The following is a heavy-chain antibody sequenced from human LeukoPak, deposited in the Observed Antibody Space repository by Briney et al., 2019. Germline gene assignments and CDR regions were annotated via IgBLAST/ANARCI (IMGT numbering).Heavy chain of an antibody. CDR3: AKDRNYDSSGYWDY. Sequence: PGGSLRLSCAASGFTFDDYAMRWVRQAPGKGLEWVAFTRYDGSNKYYADSVKGRFTISRDNSKNTLYLQMDSLRAEDTAVYYCAKDRNYDSSGYWDYWGQGTLVTVSS. J-gene: IGHJ4*02. CDR1: GFTFDDYA. CDR2: TRYDGSNK. V-gene: IGHV3-30*02. D-gene: IGHD3-22*01.